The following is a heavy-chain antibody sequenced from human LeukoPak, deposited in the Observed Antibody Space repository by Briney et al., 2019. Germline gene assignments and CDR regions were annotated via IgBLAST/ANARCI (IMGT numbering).Heavy chain of an antibody. CDR1: GYTFTSYY. D-gene: IGHD1-26*01. CDR3: ARDQYSGSYPGTFDY. J-gene: IGHJ4*02. Sequence: GASVKVSCKASGYTFTSYYMHWVRQAPGQGLEWMGIINPSGGSTSYAQKFQGRVTMTRDTSTSTVYMELSSLRSEDTAVYYCARDQYSGSYPGTFDYWGQGTLVTVSS. CDR2: INPSGGST. V-gene: IGHV1-46*01.